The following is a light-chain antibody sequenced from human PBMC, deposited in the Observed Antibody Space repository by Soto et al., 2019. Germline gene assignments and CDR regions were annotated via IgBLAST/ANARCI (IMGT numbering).Light chain of an antibody. Sequence: DIVMTQSPDSLAVSLGERATINCKSSQSVLYSSNNKNYLAWYQQKPGQPPKLLIYWASTRESGVPDRFSGRGSGTDFTLTFSGLQAEDGAVYYCQQYYSPPPWTFGKGPKVEIK. CDR2: WAS. V-gene: IGKV4-1*01. J-gene: IGKJ1*01. CDR3: QQYYSPPPWT. CDR1: QSVLYSSNNKNY.